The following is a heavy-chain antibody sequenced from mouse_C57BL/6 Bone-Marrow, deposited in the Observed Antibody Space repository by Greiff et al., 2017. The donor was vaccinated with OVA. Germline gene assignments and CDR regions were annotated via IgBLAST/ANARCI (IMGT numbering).Heavy chain of an antibody. CDR1: GFNIKDDY. J-gene: IGHJ2*01. V-gene: IGHV14-4*01. Sequence: EVQLVESGAELVRPGASVQLSCTASGFNIKDDYMHWVKQRPEQGLEWIGWIDPENGDTEYASKFQGKATITADTSSNTAYLQLSSLTSEDTAVYYCTTGGLDYWGQGTTLTVSS. CDR2: IDPENGDT. CDR3: TTGGLDY.